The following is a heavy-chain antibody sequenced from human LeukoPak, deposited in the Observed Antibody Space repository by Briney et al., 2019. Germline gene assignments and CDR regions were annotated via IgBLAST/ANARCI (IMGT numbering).Heavy chain of an antibody. D-gene: IGHD2-21*02. CDR3: VREDTPATANY. J-gene: IGHJ4*02. Sequence: GGSLRLSCAASGFSIGNSAMTWVRQTPGKGLEWVSAISGGGDITYYADSVTGRFTISRDNSKDTLFLQMHSLRPGDTAVYYCVREDTPATANYWGQGTLVTISS. V-gene: IGHV3-23*01. CDR2: ISGGGDIT. CDR1: GFSIGNSA.